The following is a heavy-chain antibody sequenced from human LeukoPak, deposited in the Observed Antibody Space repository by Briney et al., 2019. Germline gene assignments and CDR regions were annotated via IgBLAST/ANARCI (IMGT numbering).Heavy chain of an antibody. D-gene: IGHD5-12*01. J-gene: IGHJ4*02. CDR2: IYHSGST. V-gene: IGHV4-61*01. CDR3: ARGGGYASPIGY. CDR1: GDSTNSGNYY. Sequence: PSETLSLTCSVSGDSTNSGNYYWSWIRQPPGKGLEWIGYIYHSGSTNYNPSLKSRVTISVGTSKNQFSLKLSSVTAADTAVYYCARGGGYASPIGYWGQGALVTVSS.